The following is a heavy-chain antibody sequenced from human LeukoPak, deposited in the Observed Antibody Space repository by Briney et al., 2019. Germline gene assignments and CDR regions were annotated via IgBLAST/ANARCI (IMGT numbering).Heavy chain of an antibody. CDR1: GFTFSSYA. CDR2: IRYDGNNK. Sequence: GGSLRLSCAASGFTFSSYAMSWVRQAPGKGLEWVAFIRYDGNNKYYADSVKGRFTISRDNSKNTLYLQMNSLRAEDTAVYYCAKGGSWVVTAIFLFDYWGQGTLVTVSS. V-gene: IGHV3-30*02. J-gene: IGHJ4*02. CDR3: AKGGSWVVTAIFLFDY. D-gene: IGHD2-21*02.